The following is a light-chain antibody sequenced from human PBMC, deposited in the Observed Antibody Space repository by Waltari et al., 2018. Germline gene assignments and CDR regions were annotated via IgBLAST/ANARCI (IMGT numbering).Light chain of an antibody. V-gene: IGLV2-14*01. CDR1: SSDVGAYNY. CDR3: TSYTNTNTVL. Sequence: QSALTQPASVSGSPGQSITISCTGTSSDVGAYNYVSWYQQHPGKAPKLLIYDVARWPSGISNRFSGSKSGNTASLTISGLQAEDEADYYCTSYTNTNTVLFGGGTKVTVL. J-gene: IGLJ2*01. CDR2: DVA.